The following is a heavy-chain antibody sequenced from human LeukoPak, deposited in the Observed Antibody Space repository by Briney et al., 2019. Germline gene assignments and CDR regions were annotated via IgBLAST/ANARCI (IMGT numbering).Heavy chain of an antibody. J-gene: IGHJ6*02. Sequence: GGSLRLSCAASGFPFSSYGFHWVRQAPGKGLEWVAVIWFDGSNKYYAASVKGRFSISRDNHKNTLYLEMNSLRAEDTAVYSCPREDGGMDVWGQGTTVTVSS. CDR1: GFPFSSYG. CDR3: PREDGGMDV. CDR2: IWFDGSNK. V-gene: IGHV3-33*01.